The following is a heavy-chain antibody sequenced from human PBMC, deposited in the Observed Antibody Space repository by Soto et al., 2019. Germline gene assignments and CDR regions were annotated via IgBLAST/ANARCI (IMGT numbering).Heavy chain of an antibody. CDR2: ISSSGSTI. Sequence: PGGSLRLSCAASGFTFSDYYMSWIRQAPGKGLEWVSYISSSGSTIYYADSVKGRFTISRDNAKNSLYLQMNSLRAEDTAVYYCAREPYSGRYYYGMDVWGQGTTVTVSS. V-gene: IGHV3-11*01. CDR3: AREPYSGRYYYGMDV. J-gene: IGHJ6*02. CDR1: GFTFSDYY. D-gene: IGHD2-15*01.